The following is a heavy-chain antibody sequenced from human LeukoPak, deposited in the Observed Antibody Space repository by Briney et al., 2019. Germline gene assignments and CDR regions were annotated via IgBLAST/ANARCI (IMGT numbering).Heavy chain of an antibody. V-gene: IGHV3-64D*06. J-gene: IGHJ4*02. CDR3: VKDGDDSGWYYFDY. D-gene: IGHD6-19*01. Sequence: PGGSLGLSCSSSVFTFSSYAMHWVRQAPGKGLEYVSAISSNGGSTYYADSVKGRFTISRDNSKNTLYLQMSSLRAEDTAVYYCVKDGDDSGWYYFDYWGQGTLVTVSS. CDR2: ISSNGGST. CDR1: VFTFSSYA.